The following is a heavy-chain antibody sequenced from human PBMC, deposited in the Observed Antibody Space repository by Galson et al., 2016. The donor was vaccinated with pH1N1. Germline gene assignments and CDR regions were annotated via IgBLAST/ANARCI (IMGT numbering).Heavy chain of an antibody. CDR1: GGSISNSNYN. V-gene: IGHV4-39*01. D-gene: IGHD3-10*01. J-gene: IGHJ4*02. CDR3: ARLWYGEYIDY. Sequence: TLYLTCTVSGGSISNSNYNWGWIRPPQGQGLQWIATIFYSGITYYDESLKSRVTISVDTSKNQFSLKLNSVIAADTAVYYCARLWYGEYIDYWGQGTRVTVSS. CDR2: IFYSGIT.